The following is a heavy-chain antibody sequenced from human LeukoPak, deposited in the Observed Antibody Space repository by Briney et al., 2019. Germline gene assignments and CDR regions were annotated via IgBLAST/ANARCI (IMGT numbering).Heavy chain of an antibody. CDR1: GFTFSGDV. V-gene: IGHV3-23*01. D-gene: IGHD6-19*01. CDR3: AKRRSGSSGWFPFDY. CDR2: ISGSGVSA. Sequence: GGSLRLSCVASGFTFSGDVRSGVRQAPGKGLEWVSGISGSGVSAYYGDSVKGRFTTTRDNSKNTLYLQMNSLRAEDTAVYYCAKRRSGSSGWFPFDYWGQGTLVTVSS. J-gene: IGHJ4*02.